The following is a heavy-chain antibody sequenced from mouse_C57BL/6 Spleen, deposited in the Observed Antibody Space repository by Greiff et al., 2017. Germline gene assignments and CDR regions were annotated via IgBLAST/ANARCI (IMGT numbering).Heavy chain of an antibody. CDR3: ARPSMLTTTWNYFDY. D-gene: IGHD2-2*01. CDR1: GFTFSSSG. J-gene: IGHJ2*01. V-gene: IGHV5-6*01. Sequence: EVKLLESGGDLVKPGGSLKLSCAASGFTFSSSGMSWVRQTPEKSLEWVATISRGGSYTYYPDSVQGRFTISRDNAKNTLYLHMSSLKSEDTAMYYCARPSMLTTTWNYFDYWGQGTPLTVSS. CDR2: ISRGGSYT.